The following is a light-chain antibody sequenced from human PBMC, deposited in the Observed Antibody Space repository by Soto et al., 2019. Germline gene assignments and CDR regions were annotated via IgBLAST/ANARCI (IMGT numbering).Light chain of an antibody. CDR3: QTWGTDIVV. CDR1: SGHSSYA. CDR2: LNSDGSH. Sequence: QSVLTQSPSASASLGASVKLTCTLSSGHSSYAIAWHQQQPEKGPRYLMKLNSDGSHSKGDGIPDRFSASSSGAERYLTISGLQSEDEADYYCQTWGTDIVVFGGGTKLTVL. J-gene: IGLJ2*01. V-gene: IGLV4-69*01.